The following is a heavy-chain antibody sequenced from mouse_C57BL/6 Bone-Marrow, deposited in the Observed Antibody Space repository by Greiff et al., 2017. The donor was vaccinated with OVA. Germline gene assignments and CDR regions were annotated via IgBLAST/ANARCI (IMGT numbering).Heavy chain of an antibody. J-gene: IGHJ2*01. CDR1: GYTFTDYN. D-gene: IGHD2-4*01. CDR3: ARSGVYYDYDGGYFDY. V-gene: IGHV1-22*01. CDR2: INPNNGGT. Sequence: VQLQQSGPELVKPGASVKMSCKASGYTFTDYNMHWVKQSHGKSLEWIGYINPNNGGTSYNQKFKGKATLTVNKSSSTAYMGLRSLTSEDSAVYYCARSGVYYDYDGGYFDYWGQGTTLTVSS.